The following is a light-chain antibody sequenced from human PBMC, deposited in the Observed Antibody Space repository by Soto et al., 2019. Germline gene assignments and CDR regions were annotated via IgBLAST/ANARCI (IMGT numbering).Light chain of an antibody. CDR1: QSIGTH. Sequence: EIVLTQSPATLSLSPGDRATLSCRASQSIGTHLAWYQQKPGQAPSLLIYDASNRATGIPARFSGSGSGTDFTLTISSLEPEDFAVYFCQHRSNSPPTWTFGQGTKVEIK. CDR3: QHRSNSPPTWT. J-gene: IGKJ1*01. V-gene: IGKV3-11*01. CDR2: DAS.